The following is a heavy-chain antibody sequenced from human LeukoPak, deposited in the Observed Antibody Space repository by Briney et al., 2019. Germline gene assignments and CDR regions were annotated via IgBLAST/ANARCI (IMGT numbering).Heavy chain of an antibody. D-gene: IGHD1-26*01. CDR3: ARVRPRNSGSYSLDY. Sequence: SETLSLTCAVYGGSFSGYYWSWIRQPAGKGLEWIGRIYTSGSTNYNPSLKSRVTMSVDTSKNQFSLKLSSVTAADTAVYYCARVRPRNSGSYSLDYWGQGTLVTVSS. V-gene: IGHV4-59*10. CDR2: IYTSGST. J-gene: IGHJ4*02. CDR1: GGSFSGYY.